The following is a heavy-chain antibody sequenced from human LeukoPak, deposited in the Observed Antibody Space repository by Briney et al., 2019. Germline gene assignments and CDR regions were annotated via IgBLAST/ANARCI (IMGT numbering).Heavy chain of an antibody. CDR2: ISGSGGST. CDR1: GFTFSSYA. CDR3: AKGGSFWYYDSSGYSDY. D-gene: IGHD3-22*01. J-gene: IGHJ4*02. V-gene: IGHV3-23*01. Sequence: PGGSLRLSCAASGFTFSSYAMSWVRQAPGKGLEWVSAISGSGGSTYYADSVKGRFTISRDNSKNTLYLQMNSLRAEDTAVYYCAKGGSFWYYDSSGYSDYWGQGTLVTVSS.